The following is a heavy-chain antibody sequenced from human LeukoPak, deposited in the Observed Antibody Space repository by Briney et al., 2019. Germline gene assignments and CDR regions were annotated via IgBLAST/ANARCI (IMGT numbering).Heavy chain of an antibody. J-gene: IGHJ5*02. CDR2: INHSGST. CDR1: GGSFSGYY. CDR3: ARGGYIVVVPAAITLYNWFDP. V-gene: IGHV4-34*01. Sequence: PSETLSLTCAVYGGSFSGYYWSWIRQPPGKGLEWFGEINHSGSTNDNPSLKSRVTISVDTSKNQFSLKLSSVTAADTAVYYCARGGYIVVVPAAITLYNWFDPWGQGTLVTVSS. D-gene: IGHD2-2*02.